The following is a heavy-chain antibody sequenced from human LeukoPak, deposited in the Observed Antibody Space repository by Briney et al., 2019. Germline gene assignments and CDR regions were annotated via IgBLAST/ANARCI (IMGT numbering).Heavy chain of an antibody. V-gene: IGHV3-23*01. CDR1: GFTFSTYA. Sequence: PGASLRLFCAASGFTFSTYAMNWVRQAPGKGLEWVSAISGSDSNTYYADSVKGRFTISRDNSKNTLYLQMDSLRAEDTAVYYCAKSLVTVTTTNWYFGLWGRGTLVTVSS. D-gene: IGHD4-17*01. J-gene: IGHJ2*01. CDR2: ISGSDSNT. CDR3: AKSLVTVTTTNWYFGL.